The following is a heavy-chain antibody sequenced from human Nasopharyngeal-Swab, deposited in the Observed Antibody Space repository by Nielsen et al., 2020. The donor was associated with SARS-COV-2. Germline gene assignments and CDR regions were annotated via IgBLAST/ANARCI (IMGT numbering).Heavy chain of an antibody. CDR3: ATAPAHCSGGSCYSNWFDP. CDR1: GYTLTALS. J-gene: IGHJ5*02. CDR2: FDPEDGET. V-gene: IGHV1-24*01. Sequence: ASVKVSCKVSGYTLTALSMHWVRQDPGKGLEWMGGFDPEDGETIYAQKFQGRVTMTEDTSTDTAYMELSSLRSEDTAVYYCATAPAHCSGGSCYSNWFDPWGQGTLVTVSS. D-gene: IGHD2-15*01.